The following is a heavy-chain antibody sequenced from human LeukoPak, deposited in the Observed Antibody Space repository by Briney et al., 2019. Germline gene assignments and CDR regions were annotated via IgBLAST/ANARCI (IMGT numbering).Heavy chain of an antibody. Sequence: GGSLLLSCAASEFTFVRYAMNWVRPAPGKGLEWVSYISSSSFKIGYADSVKGRFTISRDNSKNSLYLQMDSLRVEDTAVYYCVRDPSYGSSWYYYMDVWGKGTTVTVSS. D-gene: IGHD6-13*01. CDR1: EFTFVRYA. V-gene: IGHV3-48*04. CDR2: ISSSSFKI. CDR3: VRDPSYGSSWYYYMDV. J-gene: IGHJ6*03.